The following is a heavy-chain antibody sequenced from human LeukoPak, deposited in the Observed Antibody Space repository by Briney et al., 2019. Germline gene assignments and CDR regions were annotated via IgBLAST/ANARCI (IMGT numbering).Heavy chain of an antibody. CDR2: INHSGST. Sequence: SETLSLTCAVYGGSFSGYYWSWIRQPPGKGLEWIGEINHSGSTNYNPSLKSRVTISVDTSKNQFSLKLSSVTAADTAVYYCARLNYDSSGYYRGYFDYWGQGTLVTVSS. J-gene: IGHJ4*02. CDR1: GGSFSGYY. CDR3: ARLNYDSSGYYRGYFDY. D-gene: IGHD3-22*01. V-gene: IGHV4-34*01.